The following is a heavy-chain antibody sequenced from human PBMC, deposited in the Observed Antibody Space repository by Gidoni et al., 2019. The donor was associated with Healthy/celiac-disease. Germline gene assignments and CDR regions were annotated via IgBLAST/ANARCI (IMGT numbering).Heavy chain of an antibody. CDR3: ARGKKETRHYYYYYGMDV. CDR2: INHSGST. Sequence: QVQLQQWGAGLLKPSETLSLTCAVYGGSFSGYYWCWIRQPPGKGLEWIGEINHSGSTNYNPSLKIRVTISVDTSKNQFSLKLSSVTAADTAVYYCARGKKETRHYYYYYGMDVWGQGTTVTVSS. V-gene: IGHV4-34*01. J-gene: IGHJ6*02. CDR1: GGSFSGYY.